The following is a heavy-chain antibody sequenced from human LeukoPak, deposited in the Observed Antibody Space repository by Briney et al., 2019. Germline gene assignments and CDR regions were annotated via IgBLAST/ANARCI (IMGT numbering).Heavy chain of an antibody. CDR3: AHYGDYRSMYYFDY. D-gene: IGHD4-17*01. CDR1: GFSLSTSGVG. J-gene: IGHJ4*02. V-gene: IGHV2-5*01. Sequence: SGPTLVKPTQTLTLTCTFSGFSLSTSGVGVGWIRQPPGKALEWLALIYWNDDNRYSPSLKSRLTITKDTSKNQVVLKMANMDPVDTATYYCAHYGDYRSMYYFDYWGQGTLVTVSS. CDR2: IYWNDDN.